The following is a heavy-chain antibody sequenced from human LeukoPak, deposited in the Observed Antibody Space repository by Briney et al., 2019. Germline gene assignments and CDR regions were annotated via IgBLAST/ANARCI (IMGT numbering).Heavy chain of an antibody. Sequence: ASVNVSCKASGFIISGYYIHWVRQAPGQGLEWMGWVDPKTGETQYAQKFQARVTLTRDSSINTAYMELSRLTSDDTAVYYCARSAVDLPVALRRGNWFDPWGQGTLVIVSS. D-gene: IGHD3/OR15-3a*01. J-gene: IGHJ5*02. CDR3: ARSAVDLPVALRRGNWFDP. CDR2: VDPKTGET. CDR1: GFIISGYY. V-gene: IGHV1-2*02.